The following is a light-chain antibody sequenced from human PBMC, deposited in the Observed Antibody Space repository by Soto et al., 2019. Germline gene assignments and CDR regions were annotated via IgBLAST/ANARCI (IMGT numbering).Light chain of an antibody. V-gene: IGKV3-11*01. Sequence: EIVLTQSPGTLSLSPGERATLSCRASQTLSNSFIAWYQQKPGQAPRLLIYDASNRATGIPSRFSGSGSGTDFTLTISSLEPEDFAVYYCQQRSNWLFCPGTKVDIK. J-gene: IGKJ3*01. CDR3: QQRSNWL. CDR2: DAS. CDR1: QTLSNSF.